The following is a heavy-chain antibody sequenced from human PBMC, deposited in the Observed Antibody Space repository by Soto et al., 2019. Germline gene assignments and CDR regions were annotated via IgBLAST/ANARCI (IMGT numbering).Heavy chain of an antibody. CDR2: TYFRSKWYN. V-gene: IGHV6-1*01. Sequence: QTRTDTCAVSGKSVSSNTASWNWIRQSPSRGLEWLGRTYFRSKWYNDYAVSVKSRIIINPDTSNNQFSLQLNSVTPEDTAVYFCAKGDNLGPKTGYAFDPWGQGIMVTVFS. J-gene: IGHJ5*02. CDR3: AKGDNLGPKTGYAFDP. D-gene: IGHD5-12*01. CDR1: GKSVSSNTAS.